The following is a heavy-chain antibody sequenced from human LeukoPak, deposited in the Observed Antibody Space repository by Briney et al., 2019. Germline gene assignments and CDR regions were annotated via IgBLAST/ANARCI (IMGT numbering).Heavy chain of an antibody. J-gene: IGHJ4*02. CDR3: ARDTGYRGLDY. V-gene: IGHV4-39*07. CDR1: GGSIRSSYYY. Sequence: SETLSLTCTVSGGSIRSSYYYWGWIRQPPGKGLEWIGSIYDSGSTYYNPSLKSRVTISVDTSKNQFSLKLSSVTAADTAVYYCARDTGYRGLDYWGQGTLVTVSS. D-gene: IGHD5-12*01. CDR2: IYDSGST.